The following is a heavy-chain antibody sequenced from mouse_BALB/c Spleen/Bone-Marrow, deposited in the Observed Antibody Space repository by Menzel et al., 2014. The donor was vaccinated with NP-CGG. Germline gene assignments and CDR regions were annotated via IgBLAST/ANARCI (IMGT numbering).Heavy chain of an antibody. CDR2: IYPVSGST. CDR3: TRVNEYGRAWFAY. CDR1: GYTFTSYW. D-gene: IGHD5-2*01. Sequence: GSELVRPGASVKLSCKASGYTFTSYWMHWVKQRPGQGLEWIGNIYPVSGSTNYDEKFKSKATLTVDTSSSTAYMQLSILTSEDSAVYYCTRVNEYGRAWFAYWGQGTLVTVSA. J-gene: IGHJ3*01. V-gene: IGHV1S22*01.